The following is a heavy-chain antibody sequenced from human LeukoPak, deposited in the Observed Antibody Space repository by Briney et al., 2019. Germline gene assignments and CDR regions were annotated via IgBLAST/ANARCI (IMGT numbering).Heavy chain of an antibody. J-gene: IGHJ4*02. CDR1: GFTFSSYG. D-gene: IGHD3-22*01. CDR3: STEPPRAHYDSGDHRDY. V-gene: IGHV3-33*01. Sequence: GGSLRLSCAASGFTFSSYGMHWVRQAPGKGLGWVAVIWYDGSNKYYADSVKGRFTISRDNSKNTLYLQMNSLTIEDTAVYYCSTEPPRAHYDSGDHRDYWGQGTLVTVSS. CDR2: IWYDGSNK.